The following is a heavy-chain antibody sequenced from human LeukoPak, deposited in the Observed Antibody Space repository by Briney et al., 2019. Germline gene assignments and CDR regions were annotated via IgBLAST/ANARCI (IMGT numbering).Heavy chain of an antibody. Sequence: SETLSPTCTVSGGSISSYYWSWIRQPPGKGLEWIGYMYYSGTIKYNPSLKSRVTISVDTSKNQFSLKLSSVTAADTAMYYCARAWATDYFDYWGQGTLVTVSS. CDR3: ARAWATDYFDY. CDR1: GGSISSYY. J-gene: IGHJ4*02. CDR2: MYYSGTI. V-gene: IGHV4-59*01.